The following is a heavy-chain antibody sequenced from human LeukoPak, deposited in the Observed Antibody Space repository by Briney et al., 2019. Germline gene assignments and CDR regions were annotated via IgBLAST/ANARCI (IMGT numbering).Heavy chain of an antibody. D-gene: IGHD3-10*01. V-gene: IGHV4-61*02. J-gene: IGHJ4*02. CDR2: IYSSGST. CDR3: ARTKPSIYGSGSYYFDY. CDR1: GGSISSGSYS. Sequence: SETLSLTCTVSGGSISSGSYSWSWIRQPAGKGLEWIGRIYSSGSTNYNPSLKRRVTISVDTSKNQFSLKLSSVTAADTAVYYCARTKPSIYGSGSYYFDYWGQGTLVTVSS.